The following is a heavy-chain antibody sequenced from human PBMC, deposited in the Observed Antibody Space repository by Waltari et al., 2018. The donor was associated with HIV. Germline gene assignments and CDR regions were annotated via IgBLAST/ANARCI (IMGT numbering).Heavy chain of an antibody. CDR3: ARDLLGFPYYYGMDV. Sequence: EVQLVETGGGLIQPWGSLRLSCAASGFTVSSNYMSWVRQAPGKGLEWVSVIYSGGSTYYADSVKGRFTISRDNSKNTLYLQMNSLRAEDTAVYYCARDLLGFPYYYGMDVWGQGTTVTVSS. D-gene: IGHD1-26*01. J-gene: IGHJ6*02. CDR1: GFTVSSNY. V-gene: IGHV3-53*02. CDR2: IYSGGST.